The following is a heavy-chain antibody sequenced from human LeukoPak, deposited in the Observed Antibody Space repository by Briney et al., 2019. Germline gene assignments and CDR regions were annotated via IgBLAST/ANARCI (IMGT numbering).Heavy chain of an antibody. Sequence: GGSLRLSCAASGFTFSSYAMGWVRQAPGKGLECVSAIRGSGSSSTYYADSVKGRFTISRDNSKDTLYLQMNSLRAEDTALYFCAKGGSVWLFDYWGQGTLVTVSS. CDR3: AKGGSVWLFDY. J-gene: IGHJ4*02. V-gene: IGHV3-23*01. CDR2: IRGSGSSST. CDR1: GFTFSSYA. D-gene: IGHD3-10*01.